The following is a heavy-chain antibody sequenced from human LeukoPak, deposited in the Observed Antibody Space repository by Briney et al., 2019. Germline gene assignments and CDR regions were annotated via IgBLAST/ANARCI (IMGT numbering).Heavy chain of an antibody. J-gene: IGHJ4*02. CDR2: INDDGTYT. V-gene: IGHV3-74*01. Sequence: GGSLRLSCAASGFTFSSYSMNWVRQAPGKGLVWVSRINDDGTYTVYADSVKGRFTISRDNAKNTLYLQMNSLRGEDTAVYYCGREIQAPGKTLEYWGQGTLVTVSS. CDR1: GFTFSSYS. CDR3: GREIQAPGKTLEY.